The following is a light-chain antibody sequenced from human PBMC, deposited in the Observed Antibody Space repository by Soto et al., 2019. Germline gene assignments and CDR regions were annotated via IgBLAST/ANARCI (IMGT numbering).Light chain of an antibody. V-gene: IGKV3-20*01. CDR1: QSVSSSH. CDR2: GAS. J-gene: IGKJ4*01. Sequence: EVVLTQSPGTLSVSPGETATLSCRTSQSVSSSHLVWYQQRPGQAPRLLMYGASKRATDIPDRFSGSGSGTDFTLTISRLEPEDIAVYFYHHDDTSPPLTFGGGTKVEIK. CDR3: HHDDTSPPLT.